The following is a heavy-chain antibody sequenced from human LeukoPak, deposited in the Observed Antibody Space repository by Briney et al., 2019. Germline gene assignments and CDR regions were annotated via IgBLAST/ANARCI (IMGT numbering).Heavy chain of an antibody. CDR1: GFTFSSYS. Sequence: PGGSLRLSCAASGFTFSSYSMNWVRQAPGKGLEWVSSISSSSSYIYYADSVKGRFTISRDNAKNSLYLQMNSLRAEDTAVYYCARASTPRRNALGYWGQGTLVTVSS. CDR2: ISSSSSYI. J-gene: IGHJ4*02. CDR3: ARASTPRRNALGY. V-gene: IGHV3-21*01.